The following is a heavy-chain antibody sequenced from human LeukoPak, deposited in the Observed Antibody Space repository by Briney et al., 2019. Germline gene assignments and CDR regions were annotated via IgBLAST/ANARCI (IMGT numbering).Heavy chain of an antibody. V-gene: IGHV3-33*01. Sequence: GRSLILSCSASGFTFSSYGMHWVRQAPGKGLEGGAFMWYDGSNKYYADSVKGRCTISRDNSKNTLYLQMNSLRAEDTAVYYCARDASLGGVVVPAAILGQSIYYYYGMDVWGQGTTVTVSS. D-gene: IGHD2-2*01. CDR3: ARDASLGGVVVPAAILGQSIYYYYGMDV. CDR1: GFTFSSYG. CDR2: MWYDGSNK. J-gene: IGHJ6*02.